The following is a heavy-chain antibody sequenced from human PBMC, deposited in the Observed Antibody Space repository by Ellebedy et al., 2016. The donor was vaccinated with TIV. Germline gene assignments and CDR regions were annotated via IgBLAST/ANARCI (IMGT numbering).Heavy chain of an antibody. J-gene: IGHJ5*02. D-gene: IGHD2-2*01. CDR1: GFTFSDYY. V-gene: IGHV3-11*01. CDR3: ARDARFIDHQHNWFDP. CDR2: ISNSDSSI. Sequence: GESLKISCAASGFTFSDYYMSWIRQAPGKGLEWLSYISNSDSSIFYADSVRGRFTISRDNAKNLLYLQMKSLRAEDTAVYYCARDARFIDHQHNWFDPWGQGTLVTVSS.